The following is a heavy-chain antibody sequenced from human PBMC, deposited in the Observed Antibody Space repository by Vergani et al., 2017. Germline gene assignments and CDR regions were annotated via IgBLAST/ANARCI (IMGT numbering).Heavy chain of an antibody. J-gene: IGHJ5*02. CDR3: ASGTYDFWSGHVRFDP. V-gene: IGHV4-34*01. CDR2: INHSGST. D-gene: IGHD3-3*01. CDR1: GGSFSGYY. Sequence: QVQLQQWGAGLLKPSETLSLTCAVYGGSFSGYYWSWIRQPPGKGLGWIGEINHSGSTNYNPSLKSRVTISVDTSKNQFSLKLSSVTAADTAVYYCASGTYDFWSGHVRFDPWGQGTLVTVSS.